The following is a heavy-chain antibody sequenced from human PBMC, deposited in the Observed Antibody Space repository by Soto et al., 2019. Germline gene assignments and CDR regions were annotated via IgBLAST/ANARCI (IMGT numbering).Heavy chain of an antibody. CDR3: AKPPQETMIVVVITTWGYFDY. CDR2: ISGSGGST. CDR1: GFTFSSYA. J-gene: IGHJ4*02. V-gene: IGHV3-23*01. Sequence: GGSLRLSCAASGFTFSSYAMSWVRQAPGKGLEWVSAISGSGGSTYYADSVKGRFTISRDNSKNTLYLQMNSLRAEDTAVYYCAKPPQETMIVVVITTWGYFDYWGQGTLVTVSS. D-gene: IGHD3-22*01.